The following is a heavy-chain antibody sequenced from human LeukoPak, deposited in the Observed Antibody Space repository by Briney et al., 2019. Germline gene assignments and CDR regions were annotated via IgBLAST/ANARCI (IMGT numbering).Heavy chain of an antibody. CDR2: INPNSGGT. J-gene: IGHJ4*02. V-gene: IGHV1-2*02. CDR3: ASAIDYGGNSANGGFDY. Sequence: GASVKVSCKASGYIFTGYYMHWVRQAPGQGLEWMGWINPNSGGTNYAQKFQGRVTMTRDTSISTAYMELSRLRSDDTAVYYCASAIDYGGNSANGGFDYWGQGTLVTVSS. CDR1: GYIFTGYY. D-gene: IGHD4-23*01.